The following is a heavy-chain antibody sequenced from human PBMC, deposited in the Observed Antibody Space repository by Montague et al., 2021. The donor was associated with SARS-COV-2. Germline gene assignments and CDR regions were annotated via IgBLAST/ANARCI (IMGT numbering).Heavy chain of an antibody. V-gene: IGHV3-7*01. CDR1: GFTFSSYW. CDR2: IKQDGSEK. J-gene: IGHJ6*02. Sequence: SLRLSFAASGFTFSSYWMTWVRQAPGKGLEWVANIKQDGSEKYYVDSVKGRFTISRDNAKNSLYLQMNSLRAEDTAVYYCARVQRTTGTTRLVTYDYYYYGMDVWGQGTTVTVSS. CDR3: ARVQRTTGTTRLVTYDYYYYGMDV. D-gene: IGHD1-1*01.